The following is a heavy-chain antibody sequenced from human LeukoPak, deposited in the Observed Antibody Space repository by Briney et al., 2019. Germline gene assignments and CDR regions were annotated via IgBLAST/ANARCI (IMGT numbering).Heavy chain of an antibody. CDR3: ARRIHLGGAFDY. D-gene: IGHD3-16*01. V-gene: IGHV4-59*01. J-gene: IGHJ4*02. Sequence: PSETLSLTCTVSGGSLSSYYWSWIRQPPGKGLEWIGYIYYSGSTNYNPSLKSRVTISVDTSKNQFSLKLSSVTAADTAVYYCARRIHLGGAFDYWGQGTLVTVSS. CDR2: IYYSGST. CDR1: GGSLSSYY.